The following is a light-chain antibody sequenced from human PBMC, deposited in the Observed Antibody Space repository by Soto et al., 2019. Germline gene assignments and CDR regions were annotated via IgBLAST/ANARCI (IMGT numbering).Light chain of an antibody. Sequence: DIQLTQSPSFLSASVGDRVTITCRASQGFSIILAWYQQKPGKAPKLLIYAASTLQSGVPSRFSGSGSGTEFTVTISSLQPEDFATYYCLHLNSYPLTFGGGTKVETK. J-gene: IGKJ4*01. V-gene: IGKV1-9*01. CDR1: QGFSII. CDR3: LHLNSYPLT. CDR2: AAS.